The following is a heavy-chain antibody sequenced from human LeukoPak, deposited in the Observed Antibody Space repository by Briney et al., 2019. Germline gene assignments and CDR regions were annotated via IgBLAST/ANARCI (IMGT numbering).Heavy chain of an antibody. J-gene: IGHJ6*03. V-gene: IGHV4-39*01. CDR1: GGSISTSAFY. CDR2: IYDSGNE. Sequence: PSETLSLTCTVSGGSISTSAFYWGWIRQPPGKGLEWIGSIYDSGNEFYNPSLKSRVTISADTSKNQFSLKLNFVTAADTAMYYCARQISDYYYYYMDVWGEGITVTVSS. D-gene: IGHD2/OR15-2a*01. CDR3: ARQISDYYYYYMDV.